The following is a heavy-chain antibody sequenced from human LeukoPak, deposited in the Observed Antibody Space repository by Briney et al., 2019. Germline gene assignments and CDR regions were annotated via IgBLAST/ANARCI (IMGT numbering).Heavy chain of an antibody. J-gene: IGHJ4*02. CDR1: GGSISSYY. V-gene: IGHV4-59*12. CDR2: IYYRGST. D-gene: IGHD1-1*01. CDR3: AREVQSGTGFDY. Sequence: SETLSLTCTVSGGSISSYYWSWIRQPPGKGLEWIGYIYYRGSTNYNPSLKSRVTISVDTSKNQFSLKLSSVTAADTAVYYCAREVQSGTGFDYWGQGTLVTVSS.